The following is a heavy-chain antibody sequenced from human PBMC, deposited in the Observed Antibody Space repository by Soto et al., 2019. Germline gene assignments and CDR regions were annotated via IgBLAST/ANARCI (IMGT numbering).Heavy chain of an antibody. CDR1: GGSFSGYY. J-gene: IGHJ4*02. V-gene: IGHV4-34*01. CDR2: INHSGST. Sequence: SSETLSLTCAVYGGSFSGYYWSWIRQPPGKGLEWIGEINHSGSTNYNPSLKSRVTISVDTSKNQFSLKLSSVTAADTAVYYCARGSSAMAQGYWWGQGTLVTVSS. D-gene: IGHD5-18*01. CDR3: ARGSSAMAQGYW.